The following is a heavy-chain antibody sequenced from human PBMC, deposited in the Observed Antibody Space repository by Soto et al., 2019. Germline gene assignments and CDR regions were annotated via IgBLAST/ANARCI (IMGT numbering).Heavy chain of an antibody. Sequence: ASVKVTCKAYGYTFTGYYIHWVRQAPGQGLEWMGWINPNSGGTNYAQKFQGRVTMTRDTSISTAYMELSRLRSDDTAVYYCARQSLYDSSGYYAPDYWGQGTLVTVSS. CDR3: ARQSLYDSSGYYAPDY. D-gene: IGHD3-22*01. CDR1: GYTFTGYY. V-gene: IGHV1-2*02. J-gene: IGHJ4*02. CDR2: INPNSGGT.